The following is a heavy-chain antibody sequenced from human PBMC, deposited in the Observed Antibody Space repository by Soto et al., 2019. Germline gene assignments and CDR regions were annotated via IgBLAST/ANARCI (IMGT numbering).Heavy chain of an antibody. V-gene: IGHV4-4*02. CDR3: ARHGYYYMDV. J-gene: IGHJ6*03. CDR1: SGSVSGTNW. CDR2: AHHDGRT. Sequence: PSETLSLTCAVSSGSVSGTNWWSWVRQPPGQGLEWIGEAHHDGRTNYNPSLKSRVTISVDKSKNQLSLKVDSVTAADTAVYYCARHGYYYMDVWGKGTTVTVS.